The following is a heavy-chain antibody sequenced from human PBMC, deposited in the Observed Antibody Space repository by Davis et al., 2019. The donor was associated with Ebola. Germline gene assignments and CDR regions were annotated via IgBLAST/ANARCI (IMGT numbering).Heavy chain of an antibody. D-gene: IGHD6-13*01. CDR2: ISAYTGHT. CDR3: VRSNSWYGDY. V-gene: IGHV1-18*01. J-gene: IGHJ4*02. Sequence: ASVKVSCKASGFSFTDYGITWVRQAPGQGLEFMGWISAYTGHTNYAQSFQDRIAMTIDTSTNTLYMELRSLRSDDTAMYYCVRSNSWYGDYWGRGILVTVSS. CDR1: GFSFTDYG.